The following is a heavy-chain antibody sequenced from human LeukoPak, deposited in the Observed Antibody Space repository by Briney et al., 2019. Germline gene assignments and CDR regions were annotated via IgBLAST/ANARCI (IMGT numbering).Heavy chain of an antibody. CDR3: ARGGAAAGYIAAFFDY. CDR2: INHSGST. Sequence: PSETLSLTCAVYGGSFSGYYWSWIRQPPGKGLEWIGEINHSGSTNYNPSLKRRVTISVDTSKNQFSLKLSSVTAADTAVYYCARGGAAAGYIAAFFDYWGQGTLVTVSS. J-gene: IGHJ4*02. CDR1: GGSFSGYY. D-gene: IGHD6-13*01. V-gene: IGHV4-34*01.